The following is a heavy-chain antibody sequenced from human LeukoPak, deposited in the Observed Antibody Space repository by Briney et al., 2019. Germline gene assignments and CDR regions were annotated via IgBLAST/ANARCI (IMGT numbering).Heavy chain of an antibody. J-gene: IGHJ4*02. V-gene: IGHV3-33*01. CDR3: AREPKNSGSHNSFDH. D-gene: IGHD1-26*01. Sequence: PGGSLRLSCAASGFTFSSYGMHWVRQASGKGLEWVAVIWYDGSDKYYADSVKGRFTISRDNSKNTLYLQMNSLRAEDTAVYYCAREPKNSGSHNSFDHWGQGSLVTVSS. CDR1: GFTFSSYG. CDR2: IWYDGSDK.